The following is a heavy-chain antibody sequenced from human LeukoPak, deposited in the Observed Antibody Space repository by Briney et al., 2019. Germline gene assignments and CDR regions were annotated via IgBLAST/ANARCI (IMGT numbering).Heavy chain of an antibody. J-gene: IGHJ4*02. CDR3: ARDSTWLLDY. Sequence: PGGSLRLSCTASGFTFSSHWMTWVRQSPGKRLEWVANIKEDGSVRYYVDSVKGRFTISRDNTKNALYLQMNSLRADDTAVYFCARDSTWLLDYWGQGTLITVSS. V-gene: IGHV3-7*03. CDR2: IKEDGSVR. D-gene: IGHD6-19*01. CDR1: GFTFSSHW.